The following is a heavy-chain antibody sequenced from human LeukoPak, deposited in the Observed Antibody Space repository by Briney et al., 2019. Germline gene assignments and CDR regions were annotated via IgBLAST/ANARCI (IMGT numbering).Heavy chain of an antibody. Sequence: ASVKVSCKASGGTFSSYAISWVRQAPGQGLEWMGGIIPIFGTANYAQKFQGRVTITADESTSTAYMELSSLRSGDTAVYYCARDRDPVSYDAFDIWGQGTMVTVSS. CDR2: IIPIFGTA. CDR1: GGTFSSYA. CDR3: ARDRDPVSYDAFDI. V-gene: IGHV1-69*13. J-gene: IGHJ3*02. D-gene: IGHD1-26*01.